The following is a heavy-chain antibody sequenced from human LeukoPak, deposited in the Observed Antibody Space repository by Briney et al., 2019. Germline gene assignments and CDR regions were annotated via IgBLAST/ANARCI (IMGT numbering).Heavy chain of an antibody. Sequence: GASVKVSCKASGGTFSSYAISWVRQAPGQGLEWMGGIIPIFGTANYAQKFQGRVTITADKSTSTVYMELSSLRSEDTAVYYCARVVGSGSYLVDYWGQGTLVTVSS. CDR1: GGTFSSYA. D-gene: IGHD3-10*01. J-gene: IGHJ4*02. CDR2: IIPIFGTA. V-gene: IGHV1-69*06. CDR3: ARVVGSGSYLVDY.